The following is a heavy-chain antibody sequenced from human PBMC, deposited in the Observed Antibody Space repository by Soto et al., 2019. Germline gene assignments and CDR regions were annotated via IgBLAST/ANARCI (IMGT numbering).Heavy chain of an antibody. CDR3: AIEYSSSPPYYPIGY. D-gene: IGHD6-6*01. J-gene: IGHJ4*02. V-gene: IGHV1-69*01. CDR2: IIPIFGTA. Sequence: QVQLVQSGAEVKKPGSSVKVSCKASGGTFSSYSISWVRQAPGQGLEWMGGIIPIFGTANYAQTFQGRVTITADEPTSTAYMELSSLRSEDTAVYYCAIEYSSSPPYYPIGYWGQGTLVTVSS. CDR1: GGTFSSYS.